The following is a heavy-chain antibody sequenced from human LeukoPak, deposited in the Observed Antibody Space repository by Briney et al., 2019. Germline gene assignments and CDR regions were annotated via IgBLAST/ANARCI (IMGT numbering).Heavy chain of an antibody. J-gene: IGHJ6*03. CDR1: GDSVSSKSAA. CDR3: AREIITMVRGVIPYYYYYYMDV. D-gene: IGHD3-10*01. CDR2: TYYRSKWYN. V-gene: IGHV6-1*01. Sequence: SQTLSLTCAISGDSVSSKSAAWIWIRQSPSRGLEWLGRTYYRSKWYNDYAVSVKSRITINPDTSKNQFSLQLNSVTPEDTAVYYCAREIITMVRGVIPYYYYYYMDVWGKGTTVTVSS.